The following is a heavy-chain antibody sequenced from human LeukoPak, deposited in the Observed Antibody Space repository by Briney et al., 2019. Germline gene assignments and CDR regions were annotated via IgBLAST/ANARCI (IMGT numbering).Heavy chain of an antibody. J-gene: IGHJ5*02. CDR2: FYYSGST. V-gene: IGHV4-59*08. D-gene: IGHD3-22*01. CDR3: ARHDSSGYYWFDP. Sequence: PSETLSLTCTVSGGSTSSYYWSWIRQPPGKGLEWIGYFYYSGSTNYNPSLKSRVTISVDTSKNQFSLKLSSVTAADTAVYYCARHDSSGYYWFDPWGQGTLVTVSS. CDR1: GGSTSSYY.